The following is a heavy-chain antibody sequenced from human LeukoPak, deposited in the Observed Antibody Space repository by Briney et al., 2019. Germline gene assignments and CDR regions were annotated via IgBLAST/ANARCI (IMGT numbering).Heavy chain of an antibody. CDR3: AKKKLLSGAFDY. CDR1: GFTVSSNC. D-gene: IGHD2-2*01. V-gene: IGHV3-53*01. J-gene: IGHJ4*02. CDR2: IYSGGST. Sequence: GESLRLSCAASGFTVSSNCMSWVRQAPGKGLEWVSVIYSGGSTYYADSVKGRFTISRDNSKNTLYLQMNSLRAEDTAVYYCAKKKLLSGAFDYWGQGTLVTVSS.